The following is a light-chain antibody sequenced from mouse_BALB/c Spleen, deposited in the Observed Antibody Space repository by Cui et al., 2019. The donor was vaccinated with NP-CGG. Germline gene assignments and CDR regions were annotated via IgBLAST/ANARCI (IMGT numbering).Light chain of an antibody. CDR2: GTN. CDR3: ALWYSNHWV. J-gene: IGLJ1*01. Sequence: QSVVVQASAPTTSPGETVTLTCRSSTGPVTTSNYANWVQEKPDHLFTGLIGGTNNRAPGVPARFSGSLIGDKAALTITGAQTEDETIYFCALWYSNHWVFGGGTKLTVL. V-gene: IGLV1*01. CDR1: TGPVTTSNY.